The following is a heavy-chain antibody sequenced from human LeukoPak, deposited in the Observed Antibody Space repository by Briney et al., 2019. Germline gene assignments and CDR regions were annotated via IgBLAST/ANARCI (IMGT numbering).Heavy chain of an antibody. J-gene: IGHJ4*02. CDR1: GFTFSSYA. CDR3: ARDGGDSSSSMGFDY. CDR2: ISYDGSNK. Sequence: GGSLRLSCAASGFTFSSYAMHWVRQAPGKGLEWVAVISYDGSNKYYADSVKGRFTISRDNSKNTLYLQMNSLRAEDTAVYYCARDGGDSSSSMGFDYWGQGTLVTVSS. D-gene: IGHD6-6*01. V-gene: IGHV3-30-3*01.